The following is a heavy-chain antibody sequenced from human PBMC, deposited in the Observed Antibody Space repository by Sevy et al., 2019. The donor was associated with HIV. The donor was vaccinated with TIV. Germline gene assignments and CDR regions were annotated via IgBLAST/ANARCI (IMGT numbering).Heavy chain of an antibody. D-gene: IGHD3-3*01. Sequence: GGSLRLSCAASGFTFSSYAMHWVRQAPGKGLEWVAVISYDGSNKYYADSVKGRFTISRDNSKNTLYLQMNSLRAEDTXVYYCARDSMLDAGTNYDFWSGYYSHYYYYYGMDVWGQGTTVTVSS. CDR2: ISYDGSNK. J-gene: IGHJ6*02. CDR3: ARDSMLDAGTNYDFWSGYYSHYYYYYGMDV. V-gene: IGHV3-30*04. CDR1: GFTFSSYA.